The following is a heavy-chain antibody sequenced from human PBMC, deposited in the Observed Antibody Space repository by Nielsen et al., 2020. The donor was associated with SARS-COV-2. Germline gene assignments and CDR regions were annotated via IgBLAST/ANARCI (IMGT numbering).Heavy chain of an antibody. CDR2: IYPGDSDT. CDR1: GYRFNSYR. CDR3: ARPGRDGYNYADY. Sequence: GGSLRLSCKGSGYRFNSYRIGWVRQMPGKGLEWMGIIYPGDSDTRYSPSFQGQVTISADKSISTAYLQWSSLKASDTAMYYCARPGRDGYNYADYWGQGTLVTVSS. J-gene: IGHJ4*02. V-gene: IGHV5-51*01. D-gene: IGHD5-24*01.